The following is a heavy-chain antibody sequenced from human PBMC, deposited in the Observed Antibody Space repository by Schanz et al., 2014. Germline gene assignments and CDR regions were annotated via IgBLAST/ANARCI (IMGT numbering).Heavy chain of an antibody. CDR1: GFTFSSYD. J-gene: IGHJ4*02. CDR2: LWHDGSKK. Sequence: QVQLVESGGGVVQPGRSLRLSCVASGFTFSSYDVFWVRQAPGKGLEWVAILWHDGSKKYYADSVKGRFTVSRDNSKSTLYVEMNSLRVEDTAVYYCVRERTNYGGNSYFFDHWGQGTLVTVSS. V-gene: IGHV3-33*01. D-gene: IGHD2-21*02. CDR3: VRERTNYGGNSYFFDH.